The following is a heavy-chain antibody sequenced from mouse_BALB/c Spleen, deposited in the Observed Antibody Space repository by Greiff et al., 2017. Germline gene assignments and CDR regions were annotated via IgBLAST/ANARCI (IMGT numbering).Heavy chain of an antibody. J-gene: IGHJ2*01. CDR3: ARISTMYYFDY. CDR2: ISSGGSYT. CDR1: GFTFSSYA. V-gene: IGHV5-9-4*01. Sequence: EVKLVESGGGLVKPGGSLKLSCAASGFTFSSYAMSWVRQSPEKRLEWVAEISSGGSYTYYPDTVTGRFTISRDNAKNTLYLEMSSLRSEDTAMYYCARISTMYYFDYWGQGTTLTVSS. D-gene: IGHD2-1*01.